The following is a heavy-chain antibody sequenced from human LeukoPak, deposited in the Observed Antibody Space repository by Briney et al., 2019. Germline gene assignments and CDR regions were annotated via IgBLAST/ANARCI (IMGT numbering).Heavy chain of an antibody. D-gene: IGHD3/OR15-3a*01. CDR2: IYYTGST. CDR3: ARYEEFSTGYSASSSRHYFDH. V-gene: IGHV4-61*08. Sequence: PSETLSLTCTVSGGSISSGDYYWSWIRQPPGKGLECIGHIYYTGSTYYKPSLESRVTISVDTAKNQISLKLSSVTAADTAVYYCARYEEFSTGYSASSSRHYFDHWGQGTLVTVSS. J-gene: IGHJ4*02. CDR1: GGSISSGDYY.